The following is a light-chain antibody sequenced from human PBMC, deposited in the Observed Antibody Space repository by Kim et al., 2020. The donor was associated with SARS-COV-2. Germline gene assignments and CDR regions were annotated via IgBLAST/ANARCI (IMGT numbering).Light chain of an antibody. CDR2: DTS. J-gene: IGKJ4*01. V-gene: IGKV3-20*01. Sequence: PGDGATLSCRASQSVGRIGWYQQKSGQAPRLLIYDTSSRATGIPDRFTGAGSGTDFILIISRLEPEDFAVYYCQQYDVSPLTFGGGTKVDIK. CDR3: QQYDVSPLT. CDR1: QSVGR.